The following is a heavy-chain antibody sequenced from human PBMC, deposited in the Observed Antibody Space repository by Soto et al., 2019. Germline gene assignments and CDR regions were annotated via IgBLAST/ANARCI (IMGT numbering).Heavy chain of an antibody. J-gene: IGHJ4*02. CDR2: IWYDGSNK. CDR3: ARDPNSSGWYYFDY. V-gene: IGHV3-33*01. D-gene: IGHD6-19*01. CDR1: GFTFSSYG. Sequence: GGSLRLSCAASGFTFSSYGMHWVRQAPGKGLEWVAVIWYDGSNKYYADSVKGRFTISRDNSKNTLYLQMNSLRAEDTAVYYCARDPNSSGWYYFDYWGQGTLVTVSS.